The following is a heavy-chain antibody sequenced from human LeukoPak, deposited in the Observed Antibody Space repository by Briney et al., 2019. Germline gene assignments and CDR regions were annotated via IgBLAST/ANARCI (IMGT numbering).Heavy chain of an antibody. CDR3: ARDRSSGAFDY. Sequence: GRSLRLSCAASGFTFSSYGMHWVPQAPGRGLEWVAIIWHDGSNKYYADSVKGRFTISRDNSKNTLDLQMNSLRAEDTAVYYCARDRSSGAFDYWGQGTLVTVSS. CDR1: GFTFSSYG. V-gene: IGHV3-33*01. CDR2: IWHDGSNK. D-gene: IGHD2-15*01. J-gene: IGHJ4*02.